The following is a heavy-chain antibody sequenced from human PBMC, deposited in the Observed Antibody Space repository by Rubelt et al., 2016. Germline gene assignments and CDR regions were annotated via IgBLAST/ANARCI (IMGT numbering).Heavy chain of an antibody. CDR2: VYHSGST. V-gene: IGHV4-38-2*02. J-gene: IGHJ5*02. CDR1: GYSISSGYY. D-gene: IGHD2-8*02. CDR3: ARQSTGHSNWFDP. Sequence: QVHLQESGPGLVKPSETLSLTCTVSGYSISSGYYWGWIRQPPGKGLEWIGSVYHSGSTYYNPSLKSRVTISVDTSKNQFSLRLSSVIAADTAVYYCARQSTGHSNWFDPWGQGTLVTVSS.